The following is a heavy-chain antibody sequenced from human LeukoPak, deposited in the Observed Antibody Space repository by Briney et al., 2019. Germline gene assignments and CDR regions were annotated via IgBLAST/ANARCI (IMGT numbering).Heavy chain of an antibody. J-gene: IGHJ6*03. Sequence: GGSLRLSCVASGFTFDDYAMHWVRQAPGKGLEWVSGISWNSGSIGYADSVKGRFTISRDNAKNSLYLQMNSLRAEDTALYYCAKSGGSYPYYYMDVWGKGTTVTISS. V-gene: IGHV3-9*01. D-gene: IGHD2-15*01. CDR1: GFTFDDYA. CDR3: AKSGGSYPYYYMDV. CDR2: ISWNSGSI.